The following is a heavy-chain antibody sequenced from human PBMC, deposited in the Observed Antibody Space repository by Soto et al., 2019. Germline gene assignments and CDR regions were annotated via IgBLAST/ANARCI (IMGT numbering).Heavy chain of an antibody. J-gene: IGHJ4*02. CDR3: ARAPGYSGYDALDY. Sequence: EVQLVGSGGGLVQPGGSLRLSCAASGYTFSTYAMHWVRQAPGKGLEYVSVINSNGGSTFYANSVKGRFTISRDNSKNTLYLQMGSLRVEDTGVYYCARAPGYSGYDALDYWGQGTLVTVSS. D-gene: IGHD5-12*01. V-gene: IGHV3-64*01. CDR2: INSNGGST. CDR1: GYTFSTYA.